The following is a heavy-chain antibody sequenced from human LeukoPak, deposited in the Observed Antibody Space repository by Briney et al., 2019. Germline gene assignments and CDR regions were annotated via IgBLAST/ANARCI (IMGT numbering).Heavy chain of an antibody. J-gene: IGHJ1*01. CDR2: IIPIFGTA. CDR1: GGTFSSYA. CDR3: ASLSPYSSSPDFEYFQH. V-gene: IGHV1-69*13. D-gene: IGHD6-13*01. Sequence: GASVKVSCKASGGTFSSYAISWVRQAPGQGLEWMGGIIPIFGTANYAQKFQGRVTITADESTSTAYMELSSLRSEDTAVYYCASLSPYSSSPDFEYFQHWGQGTLVTVSS.